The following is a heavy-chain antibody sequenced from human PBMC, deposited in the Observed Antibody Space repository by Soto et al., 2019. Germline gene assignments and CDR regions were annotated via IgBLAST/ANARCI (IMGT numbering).Heavy chain of an antibody. CDR2: IKSKTDGGTT. D-gene: IGHD3-16*02. Sequence: GGSLRLSCAASGFTFSNAWMSWVRQAPGKGLEWVGRIKSKTDGGTTDYAAPVKGRFTISRDDSKNTLYLQMNSLKTEDTAVYYCTTDPYYDYVWGSYRPDAFDIWGQGTMVTVSS. V-gene: IGHV3-15*01. CDR3: TTDPYYDYVWGSYRPDAFDI. J-gene: IGHJ3*02. CDR1: GFTFSNAW.